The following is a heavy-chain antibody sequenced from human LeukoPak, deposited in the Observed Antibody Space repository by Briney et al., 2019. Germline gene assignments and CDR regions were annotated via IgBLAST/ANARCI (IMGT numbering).Heavy chain of an antibody. J-gene: IGHJ6*02. V-gene: IGHV3-23*01. Sequence: GGSLRLSCAASGFTFSSYAMSWVRQAPGKGLEWVSSISGSGGSTHYADSVKGRFTISRDNSKNTLYLQMNSLRAEDTAVYYCAKELQWQVGALPYYHYGLDVWGQGTTVTVSS. D-gene: IGHD6-19*01. CDR1: GFTFSSYA. CDR3: AKELQWQVGALPYYHYGLDV. CDR2: ISGSGGST.